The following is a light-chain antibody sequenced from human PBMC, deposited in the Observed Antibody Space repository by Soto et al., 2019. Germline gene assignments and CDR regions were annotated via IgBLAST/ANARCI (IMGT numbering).Light chain of an antibody. V-gene: IGLV2-14*01. CDR1: SSDVGGYNY. J-gene: IGLJ1*01. Sequence: QSVLTQPASVSGSPGQSITISCTGTSSDVGGYNYVSWYQQHPGKAPKLMIYEVSNRPSGVSNRFSGSKSGNTASLTISGVQAEDEADYYRSSYTSSSPYVFGTGTKVTVL. CDR3: SSYTSSSPYV. CDR2: EVS.